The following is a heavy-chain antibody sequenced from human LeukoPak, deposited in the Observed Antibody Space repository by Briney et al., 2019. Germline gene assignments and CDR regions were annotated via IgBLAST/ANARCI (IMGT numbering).Heavy chain of an antibody. CDR1: GGSFSGYY. CDR3: ARGGYYGSGNDFRFDP. D-gene: IGHD3-10*01. CDR2: INHSGST. J-gene: IGHJ5*02. Sequence: SETLSPTCAVYGGSFSGYYWSWIRQPPGKGLEWIGEINHSGSTNYKPSLKSRVTISVDTSKNQFSLKLSSVTAADTAVYYCARGGYYGSGNDFRFDPWGQGTLVTVSS. V-gene: IGHV4-34*01.